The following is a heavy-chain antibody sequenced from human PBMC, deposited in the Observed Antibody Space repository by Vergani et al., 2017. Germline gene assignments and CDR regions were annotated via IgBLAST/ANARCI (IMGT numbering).Heavy chain of an antibody. D-gene: IGHD6-13*01. V-gene: IGHV4-59*01. CDR3: ARGKVAAAGRYYYYYMDV. CDR1: GSSISSYY. J-gene: IGHJ6*03. CDR2: IYYSGST. Sequence: QVQLQESGPGLVKPSETLSLTCTVSGSSISSYYWSWIRQPPGKGLEWIGYIYYSGSTNYNPSLKSRVTISVDTSKNQFSLKLSSVTAADTAVYYCARGKVAAAGRYYYYYMDVWGKXP.